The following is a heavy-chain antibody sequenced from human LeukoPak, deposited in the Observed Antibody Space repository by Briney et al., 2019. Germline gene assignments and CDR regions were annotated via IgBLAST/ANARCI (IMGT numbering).Heavy chain of an antibody. CDR3: ARVGTYYYGSGSYSGWFDP. J-gene: IGHJ5*02. CDR2: MIPIFGTA. D-gene: IGHD3-10*01. V-gene: IGHV1-69*06. CDR1: GGTFSSYA. Sequence: SVKVSCKASGGTFSSYAISWVRQAPGQGLEWMGGMIPIFGTANYAQEFQGRDTITADKSTSTAYMELSSLRSEDTAVYYCARVGTYYYGSGSYSGWFDPWGQGTLVTVSS.